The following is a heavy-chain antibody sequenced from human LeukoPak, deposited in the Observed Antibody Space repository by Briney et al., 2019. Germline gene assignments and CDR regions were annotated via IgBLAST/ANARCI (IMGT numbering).Heavy chain of an antibody. CDR2: IRSKANSYAT. CDR3: TRHGSSSSGNY. Sequence: GGSLRLSCAASGFTFSGSAMHWVRQASGKGLEWVGRIRSKANSYATAYAASVKGRFTISRDDSKNTAYLQMNSLKTEDTAVYYCTRHGSSSSGNYWGQGTLVTASS. D-gene: IGHD6-6*01. CDR1: GFTFSGSA. J-gene: IGHJ4*02. V-gene: IGHV3-73*01.